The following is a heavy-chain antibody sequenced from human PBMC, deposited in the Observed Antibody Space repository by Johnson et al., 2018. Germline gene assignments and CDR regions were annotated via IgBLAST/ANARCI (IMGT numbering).Heavy chain of an antibody. V-gene: IGHV3-23*04. D-gene: IGHD1-26*01. J-gene: IGHJ6*02. CDR1: GFTFEDYA. CDR2: ISGSGGST. CDR3: AKDPLSGSYYWYYYGMDV. Sequence: VQLVESGGGSVQPGRSLRLSCAASGFTFEDYAMHWVRQAPGKGLEWVSAISGSGGSTYYADSVKGRFTISRDNSKNTLYLQMNSLRAEDTAVYYCAKDPLSGSYYWYYYGMDVWGQGTTVTVSS.